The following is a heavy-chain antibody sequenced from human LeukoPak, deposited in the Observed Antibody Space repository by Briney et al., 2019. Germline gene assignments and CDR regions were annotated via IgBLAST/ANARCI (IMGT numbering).Heavy chain of an antibody. CDR3: SRDSYCSGGSCYGPSAFDI. Sequence: PSETLSVTCAVYGGSFSGYYWSWIRQPPGKGLEWIGEINHSGSTNYNPSLKSRVTISVDTSKNQFSLKLSSVTAADTAVYYCSRDSYCSGGSCYGPSAFDIWGQGTMVTVSS. CDR2: INHSGST. J-gene: IGHJ3*02. CDR1: GGSFSGYY. D-gene: IGHD2-15*01. V-gene: IGHV4-34*01.